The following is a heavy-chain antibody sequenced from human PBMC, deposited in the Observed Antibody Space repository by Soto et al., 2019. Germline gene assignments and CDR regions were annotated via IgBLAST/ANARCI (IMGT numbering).Heavy chain of an antibody. CDR1: GFTVSSNY. V-gene: IGHV3-53*04. CDR3: ARVNDDFWSGYYIDYYYYMDV. D-gene: IGHD3-3*01. J-gene: IGHJ6*03. CDR2: IYSGGST. Sequence: GSLRLSCAASGFTVSSNYMSWVRQAPGKGLEWVSVIYSGGSTYYADSVKGRFTISRRNSKNTLYLQMNSLRAEDTAVYYCARVNDDFWSGYYIDYYYYMDVWGKGTTVTVSS.